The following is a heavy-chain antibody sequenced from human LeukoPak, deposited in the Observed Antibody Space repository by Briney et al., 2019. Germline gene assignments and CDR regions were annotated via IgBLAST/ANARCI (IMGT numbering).Heavy chain of an antibody. CDR2: ISGSGGST. D-gene: IGHD3-3*01. V-gene: IGHV3-23*01. J-gene: IGHJ4*02. CDR1: GFTFSSYV. Sequence: GGSLRLSXAASGFTFSSYVMSWVRQAPGKGLEWVSAISGSGGSTYYADSVKGRFTISRDNSKNTLYLQMNSLRAEDTAVYYCAKTKDFWSGYDPDCWGQGTLVTVSS. CDR3: AKTKDFWSGYDPDC.